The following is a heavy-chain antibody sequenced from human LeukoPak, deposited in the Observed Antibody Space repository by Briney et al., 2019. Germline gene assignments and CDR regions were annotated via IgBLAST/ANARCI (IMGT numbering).Heavy chain of an antibody. D-gene: IGHD6-19*01. CDR3: AIQSSQWLTSDY. Sequence: SETLSLTCTVSGGSISSYYWSWIRQPPGKGLEWIGYIYYSGSTNYNPSLKSRVTISVDTSKNQFSLKLSSVTAADTAVYYCAIQSSQWLTSDYWGQGTLVTVSS. CDR2: IYYSGST. CDR1: GGSISSYY. V-gene: IGHV4-59*08. J-gene: IGHJ4*02.